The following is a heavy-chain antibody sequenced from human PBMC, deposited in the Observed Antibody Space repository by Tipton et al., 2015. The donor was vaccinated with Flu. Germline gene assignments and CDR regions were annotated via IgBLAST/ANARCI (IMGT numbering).Heavy chain of an antibody. J-gene: IGHJ5*02. Sequence: TLSLTCAVYGGAFNGYYWNWIRQSPEMGLQWIGEINYLGSTNYNPSLKSRVTISVDTSKNQFSLKVNSVTAADTALYFCARDPSGTYGLNHWGQGTLVTVSS. D-gene: IGHD1-26*01. CDR3: ARDPSGTYGLNH. CDR2: INYLGST. CDR1: GGAFNGYY. V-gene: IGHV4-34*09.